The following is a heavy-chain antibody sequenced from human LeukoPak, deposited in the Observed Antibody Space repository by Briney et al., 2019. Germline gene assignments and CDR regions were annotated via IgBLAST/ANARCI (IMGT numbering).Heavy chain of an antibody. CDR1: GFTVSSNY. CDR3: ATTFYDSSGYYYTGLLDY. Sequence: GGSLRLSCAASGFTVSSNYMNWVRQAPGKGLEWVSIIYSGGSTFYADSVKGRFTISRDNSQNTLYLQMNSLRAEDTAVYYCATTFYDSSGYYYTGLLDYWGQGTLVTVSS. V-gene: IGHV3-66*01. J-gene: IGHJ4*02. D-gene: IGHD3-22*01. CDR2: IYSGGST.